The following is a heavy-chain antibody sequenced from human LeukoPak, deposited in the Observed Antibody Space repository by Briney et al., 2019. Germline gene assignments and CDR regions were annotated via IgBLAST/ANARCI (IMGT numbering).Heavy chain of an antibody. CDR1: GGSFSGYY. CDR2: INYSGST. V-gene: IGHV4-34*01. CDR3: ARSSSPAFFDY. Sequence: SETLSLTCAVYGGSFSGYYWSWIRQPPGKGLEWIGEINYSGSTNYNPSLKSRVTISVDTSKNQFSLKLSSVTAADTAVYYCARSSSPAFFDYWGQGTLVTVSS. D-gene: IGHD6-13*01. J-gene: IGHJ4*02.